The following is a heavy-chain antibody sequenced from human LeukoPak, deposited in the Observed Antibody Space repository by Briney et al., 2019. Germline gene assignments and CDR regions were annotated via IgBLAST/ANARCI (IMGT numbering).Heavy chain of an antibody. D-gene: IGHD2-2*01. V-gene: IGHV3-21*01. J-gene: IGHJ6*02. CDR2: ISSSSSYI. CDR3: ARAQCSSTSCYGYYYYGMDV. Sequence: GGSLRLSCAASGITFSSYSMNWVRQAPGKGLEWVSSISSSSSYIYYADSVKGRFTISRDNAKNSLYLQMNSLRAEDTAVYYCARAQCSSTSCYGYYYYGMDVWGQGTTVTVSS. CDR1: GITFSSYS.